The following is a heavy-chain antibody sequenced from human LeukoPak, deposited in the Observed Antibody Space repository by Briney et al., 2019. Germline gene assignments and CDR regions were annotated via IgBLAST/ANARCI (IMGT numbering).Heavy chain of an antibody. CDR2: IIPIFGTP. CDR3: ARGGPIVVVVAVTGDAFDI. Sequence: EASVKVSCKASGGTFSSYIITWVRQAPGQGLEWMGRIIPIFGTPDYAQKFQGRVTITADESTSTAYMELSRLRFEDTAVYYCARGGPIVVVVAVTGDAFDIWGQGTMVTVSS. D-gene: IGHD2-15*01. V-gene: IGHV1-69*13. CDR1: GGTFSSYI. J-gene: IGHJ3*02.